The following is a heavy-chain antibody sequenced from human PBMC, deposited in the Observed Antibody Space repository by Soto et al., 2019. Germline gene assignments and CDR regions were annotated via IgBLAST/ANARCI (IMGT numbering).Heavy chain of an antibody. CDR2: INPNGGST. D-gene: IGHD7-27*01. CDR3: ARDLTSGDY. CDR1: GYIFTNYY. V-gene: IGHV1-46*01. J-gene: IGHJ4*02. Sequence: QVQLVQSGAEVKNPGASVKLSCKASGYIFTNYYIHWVRQAPGQGLEWMAIINPNGGSTNYAQEFQGRVTLARDTFTNTVYMELSSLRSGDTAIYYCARDLTSGDYWGQGTLVTVSS.